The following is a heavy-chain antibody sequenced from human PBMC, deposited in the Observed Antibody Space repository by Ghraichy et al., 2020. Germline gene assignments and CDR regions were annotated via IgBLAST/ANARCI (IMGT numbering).Heavy chain of an antibody. CDR3: ARGRGYSYGGYYYYGMDV. D-gene: IGHD5-18*01. Sequence: SETLSLTCAVYGGSFSGYYWSWIRQPPGKGLEWIGEINHSGSTNYNPSHKSRVTISVDTSKNQFSLKLSAVTAADTAVYDCARGRGYSYGGYYYYGMDVWGQGTTVTVAS. J-gene: IGHJ6*02. CDR1: GGSFSGYY. CDR2: INHSGST. V-gene: IGHV4-34*01.